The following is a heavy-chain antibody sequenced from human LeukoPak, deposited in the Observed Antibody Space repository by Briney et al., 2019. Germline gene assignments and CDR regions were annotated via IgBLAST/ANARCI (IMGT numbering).Heavy chain of an antibody. CDR3: ARGNSVDYYYYGMDV. V-gene: IGHV3-30-3*01. CDR2: ISYDGSNK. CDR1: GFTFSTYA. D-gene: IGHD4-23*01. J-gene: IGHJ6*02. Sequence: GGSLRLSCAASGFTFSTYAMHWVRQAPGKGLEWVAVISYDGSNKYYADSVKGRFTISRDNSKNTLYLQMNSLRAEDTAVYYCARGNSVDYYYYGMDVWGQGTTVTVSS.